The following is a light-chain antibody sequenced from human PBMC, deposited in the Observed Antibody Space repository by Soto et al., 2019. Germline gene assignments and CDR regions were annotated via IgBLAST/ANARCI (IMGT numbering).Light chain of an antibody. CDR3: HQYNSYWT. V-gene: IGKV1-13*02. CDR2: DAS. Sequence: IQMTQSPSSLSTSVGDRVTITCLASQGISNYLAWYQQTPGKVPKLLIYDASSLESGAPSRFSGSGSGSEFTLTISSLQPDDFATYYCHQYNSYWTFGQGTKVDI. CDR1: QGISNY. J-gene: IGKJ1*01.